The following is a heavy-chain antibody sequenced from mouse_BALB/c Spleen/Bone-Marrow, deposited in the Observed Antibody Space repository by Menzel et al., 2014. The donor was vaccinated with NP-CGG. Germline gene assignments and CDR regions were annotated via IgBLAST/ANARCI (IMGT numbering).Heavy chain of an antibody. J-gene: IGHJ3*01. Sequence: QVQLKQSGAELVKPGASVKLSCETSGYTFTNYWMHWVRQRPGQGLEWIGEIDPSNGRTNFYEKFNNKATLTVDKSSSTSYMQLSSLTAEDSAVYCCATLGDWGQGTLVTVSA. CDR2: IDPSNGRT. CDR1: GYTFTNYW. V-gene: IGHV1S81*02. CDR3: ATLGD. D-gene: IGHD4-1*01.